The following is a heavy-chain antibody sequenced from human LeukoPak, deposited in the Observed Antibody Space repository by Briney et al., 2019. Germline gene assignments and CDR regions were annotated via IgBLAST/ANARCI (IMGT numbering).Heavy chain of an antibody. CDR1: GFIFDSYE. V-gene: IGHV3-64*01. J-gene: IGHJ3*02. CDR2: ISRNGGST. CDR3: AGETRTAFDI. D-gene: IGHD1-1*01. Sequence: TGGSLRLSCVASGFIFDSYEMHWVRQAPGKGLEYVSSISRNGGSTYYANSVKGRFTISRDNSKNTLYLQVGSLRADDMAVYYCAGETRTAFDIWGQGTMVTVSS.